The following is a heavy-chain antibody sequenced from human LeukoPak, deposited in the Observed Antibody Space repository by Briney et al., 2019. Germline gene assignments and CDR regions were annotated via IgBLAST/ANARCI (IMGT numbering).Heavy chain of an antibody. Sequence: SETLSLTCAVYGGSFSGYYWSWIRQPPGKGLEWLGEINHSGSTNYNPSLKSRVTISVDTSKNQFSLKLSSVTAADTAVYYCARGRITMVRGVIPKAFDIWGQGTMVTVSS. D-gene: IGHD3-10*01. CDR2: INHSGST. CDR3: ARGRITMVRGVIPKAFDI. CDR1: GGSFSGYY. V-gene: IGHV4-34*01. J-gene: IGHJ3*02.